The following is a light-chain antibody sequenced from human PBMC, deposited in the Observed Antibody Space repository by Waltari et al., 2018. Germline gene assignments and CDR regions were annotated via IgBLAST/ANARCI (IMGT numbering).Light chain of an antibody. V-gene: IGKV3-20*01. J-gene: IGKJ4*02. CDR1: QTVRTTY. CDR2: GAS. Sequence: EIVLTQSPGTLSLSPGERATLSCRASQTVRTTYLAWYQQKPGQAPTLLVYGASIMAPSIPDRFSGSGSGTDFSLTISSLEPEDFAVYYCQQYDISPLTFGGGTKVEIK. CDR3: QQYDISPLT.